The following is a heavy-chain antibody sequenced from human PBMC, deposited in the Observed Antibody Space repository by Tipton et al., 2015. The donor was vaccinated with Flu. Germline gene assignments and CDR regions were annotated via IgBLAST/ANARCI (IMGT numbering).Heavy chain of an antibody. CDR3: ARKVGDY. Sequence: SLRLSCAASGFSFRSYGMHWVRQAPGKGLEWVANIKQDGSEIHYVESVKGRFTISRDNAKNALSLQMNNLRAADTAVYYCARKVGDYWGQGTLVTVSA. CDR1: GFSFRSYG. D-gene: IGHD1-26*01. J-gene: IGHJ4*02. V-gene: IGHV3-7*01. CDR2: IKQDGSEI.